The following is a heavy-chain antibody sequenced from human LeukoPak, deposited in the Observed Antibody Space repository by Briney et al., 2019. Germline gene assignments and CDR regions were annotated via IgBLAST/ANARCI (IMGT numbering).Heavy chain of an antibody. Sequence: ASVKVSCKASGYTFTTFGITWVRQAPGQGLEWMGWINTYNGNTNYAQNLQGRVTMTTDTSTSTAYMEVRSLTCDDTAVYFCARLGSDCGGGNCYWGQGTLVTVSS. CDR3: ARLGSDCGGGNCY. V-gene: IGHV1-18*01. J-gene: IGHJ4*02. D-gene: IGHD2-15*01. CDR1: GYTFTTFG. CDR2: INTYNGNT.